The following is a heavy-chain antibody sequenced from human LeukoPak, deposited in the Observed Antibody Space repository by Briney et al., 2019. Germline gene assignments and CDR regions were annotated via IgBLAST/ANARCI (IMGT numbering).Heavy chain of an antibody. Sequence: ASVKLSCKASGYIFTSYYMHWVRQAPGQGLEWMGIINPSGGSTSYAQKFQGRVTMTRDMSTSTVYMELSSLRSEDTAVYYCAREGGSWYSWISWFVYWGQGTLVTASS. CDR1: GYIFTSYY. CDR2: INPSGGST. D-gene: IGHD2-15*01. V-gene: IGHV1-46*01. J-gene: IGHJ4*02. CDR3: AREGGSWYSWISWFVY.